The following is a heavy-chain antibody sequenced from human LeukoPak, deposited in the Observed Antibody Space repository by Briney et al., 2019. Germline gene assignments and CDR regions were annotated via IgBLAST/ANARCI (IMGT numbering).Heavy chain of an antibody. CDR2: VYYTGST. CDR1: GGSITTYF. Sequence: SETLSLTCTVSGGSITTYFWSWIRQPPGKGLEWIGYVYYTGSTNYNPSLKSRVTMSINTSRNQFSLKLSSVTAADTAVYYCARHASIYGSGPWGQGTLVTVSS. D-gene: IGHD1-26*01. J-gene: IGHJ5*02. V-gene: IGHV4-59*08. CDR3: ARHASIYGSGP.